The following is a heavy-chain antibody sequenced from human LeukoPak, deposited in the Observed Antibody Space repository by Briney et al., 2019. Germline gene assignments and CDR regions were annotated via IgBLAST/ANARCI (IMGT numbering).Heavy chain of an antibody. CDR3: ARDGSGSSRYNWFDP. CDR2: VSGSGGST. CDR1: GFTFNSYV. D-gene: IGHD3-10*01. Sequence: GGSLRLSCAASGFTFNSYVMSWVRQAPGKGLEWVSAVSGSGGSTYYADSVKGRFTISRDNSKNTLYLQMSSLRVEDTAVYYCARDGSGSSRYNWFDPWGQGTLVTVSS. J-gene: IGHJ5*02. V-gene: IGHV3-23*01.